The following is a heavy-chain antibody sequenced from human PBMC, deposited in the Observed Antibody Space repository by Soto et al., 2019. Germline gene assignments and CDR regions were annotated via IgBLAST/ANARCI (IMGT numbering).Heavy chain of an antibody. CDR3: ARWSYLDY. Sequence: LRLSCAASGFSFGSYALSWVRQAPGKGLEWVSTISGSDGKTFYADSVKGRFSISRDTSQSTLYLQMNSLRADDTAMYYCARWSYLDYWGQGTRVTVS. CDR2: ISGSDGKT. D-gene: IGHD3-3*01. J-gene: IGHJ4*02. CDR1: GFSFGSYA. V-gene: IGHV3-23*01.